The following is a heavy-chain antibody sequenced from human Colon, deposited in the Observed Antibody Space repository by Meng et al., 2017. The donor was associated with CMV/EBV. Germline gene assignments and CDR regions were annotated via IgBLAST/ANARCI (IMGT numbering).Heavy chain of an antibody. Sequence: GESLKISCAASGFTFSSYSMNWVRQAPGKGLEWVSYISSSSSTIYYADSVKGRFTISRDNAKNSLYLQMNSLRAEDTAVYYGARVTIFARGYYYGMDVWGQGTTVTVSS. D-gene: IGHD3-9*01. CDR3: ARVTIFARGYYYGMDV. V-gene: IGHV3-48*04. J-gene: IGHJ6*02. CDR2: ISSSSSTI. CDR1: GFTFSSYS.